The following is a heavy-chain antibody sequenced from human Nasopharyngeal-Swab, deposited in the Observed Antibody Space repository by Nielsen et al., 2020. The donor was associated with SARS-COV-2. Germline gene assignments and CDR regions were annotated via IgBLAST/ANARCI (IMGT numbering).Heavy chain of an antibody. V-gene: IGHV3-73*01. J-gene: IGHJ4*02. Sequence: GESLKICCAASGFIFSAYAIDWVREASGKGLEWVGRIGDKDHNYATTYGASVQGRFTISRDDSKNTAFLQMDSLKTEDTALYYCTTDFYFDYWGQGTLVTVSS. CDR3: TTDFYFDY. CDR2: IGDKDHNYAT. CDR1: GFIFSAYA.